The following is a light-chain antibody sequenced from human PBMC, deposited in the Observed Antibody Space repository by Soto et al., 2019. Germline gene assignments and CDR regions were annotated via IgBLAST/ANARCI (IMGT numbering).Light chain of an antibody. CDR3: RHTYSMWS. CDR2: NAS. Sequence: GGHITLTCQASKTIRSYLTWYQKKPGKAPKLLIYNASSLQSGVPSRFSGSGSGTEFTLTVSSLQTEDFPTYYCRHTYSMWSFCHGTKVDIK. J-gene: IGKJ1*01. V-gene: IGKV1-39*01. CDR1: KTIRSY.